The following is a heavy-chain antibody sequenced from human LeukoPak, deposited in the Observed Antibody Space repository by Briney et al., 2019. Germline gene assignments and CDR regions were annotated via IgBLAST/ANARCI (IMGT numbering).Heavy chain of an antibody. CDR2: IYHSGST. D-gene: IGHD6-25*01. V-gene: IGHV4-4*02. J-gene: IGHJ4*02. Sequence: SETLSLTCAVSGGSISSSNWWSWVRQSPGKGLEWIGEIYHSGSTNYNPSLKSRLTMSVDLSENHVSLKLTSVTAADTAVYYCAREGGFYRPLDYSGQGTLVTVSS. CDR1: GGSISSSNW. CDR3: AREGGFYRPLDY.